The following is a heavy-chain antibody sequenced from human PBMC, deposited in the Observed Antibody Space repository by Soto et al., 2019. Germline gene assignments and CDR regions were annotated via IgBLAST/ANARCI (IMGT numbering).Heavy chain of an antibody. V-gene: IGHV3-23*01. CDR1: GFTFSSYA. Sequence: EVQVLESGGGLAQPGGSLRLSCAASGFTFSSYAMSWVRQAPGKGLEWVSAISGSGGSTYYADSVKGRFTISRDNSKNTLYLQMNSLRAEDTAVYYCAKDTDYDDYYFDYWGQGTLVTVSS. D-gene: IGHD4-17*01. J-gene: IGHJ4*02. CDR2: ISGSGGST. CDR3: AKDTDYDDYYFDY.